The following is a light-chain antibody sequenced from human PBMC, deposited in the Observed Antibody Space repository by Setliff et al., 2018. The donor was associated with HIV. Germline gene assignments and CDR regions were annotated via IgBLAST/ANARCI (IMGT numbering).Light chain of an antibody. CDR2: EVK. CDR1: SDDVGASNY. CDR3: SSYTKTASVYV. J-gene: IGLJ1*01. Sequence: QSVLTQPASMSGSPGQSITISCTGTSDDVGASNYVSWYQQHPGKAPKLIIYEVKVRPSGVSSRFSGSKSGNTASLTLSGLQTEDEADYYRSSYTKTASVYVFGSGTKVTVL. V-gene: IGLV2-14*01.